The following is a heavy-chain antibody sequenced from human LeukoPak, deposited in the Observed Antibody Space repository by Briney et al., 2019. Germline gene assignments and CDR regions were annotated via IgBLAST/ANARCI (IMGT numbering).Heavy chain of an antibody. J-gene: IGHJ2*01. CDR2: INWNGAYI. D-gene: IGHD5/OR15-5a*01. V-gene: IGHV3-20*04. Sequence: GGSLRLSCAASGFTFVNYAMTWVRQAPGKGLEWVSGINWNGAYIYYADSVKGRFTISRDDAKKSLYLRMNSLRAEDTALYYCARGPEVSSPLWYFDLWGRGALVSVSS. CDR1: GFTFVNYA. CDR3: ARGPEVSSPLWYFDL.